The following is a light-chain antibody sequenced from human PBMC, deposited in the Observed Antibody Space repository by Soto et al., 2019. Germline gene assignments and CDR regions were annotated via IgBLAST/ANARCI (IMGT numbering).Light chain of an antibody. CDR2: WAS. V-gene: IGKV4-1*01. J-gene: IGKJ1*01. Sequence: DIVMTQSPDSLALSLGEMVTINCKSSQSFLYSSNNKNYFAWYQQKKGQPPKXLIYWASTRESGVPGRLSGSGYGTDLTITISSMQAEDVEVYYCQQYYSNPRTFGQGTKVDIK. CDR1: QSFLYSSNNKNY. CDR3: QQYYSNPRT.